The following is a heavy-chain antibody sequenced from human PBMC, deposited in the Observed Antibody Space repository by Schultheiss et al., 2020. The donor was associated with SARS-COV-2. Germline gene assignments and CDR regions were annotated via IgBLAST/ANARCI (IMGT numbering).Heavy chain of an antibody. J-gene: IGHJ5*02. D-gene: IGHD2-15*01. CDR3: ARDIAGSLRGGWFDP. Sequence: GESLKISCKASGYTFISYDINWVRQATGQGPEWMGWMNPNSGNTGYAQKFQGRVTMTRNTSISTAYMELSSLRSEDTAVYYCARDIAGSLRGGWFDPWGQGTLVTVSS. CDR1: GYTFISYD. CDR2: MNPNSGNT. V-gene: IGHV1-8*01.